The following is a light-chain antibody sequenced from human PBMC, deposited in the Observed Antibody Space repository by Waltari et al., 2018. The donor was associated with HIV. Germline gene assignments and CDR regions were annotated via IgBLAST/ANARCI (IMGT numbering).Light chain of an antibody. V-gene: IGLV3-21*02. CDR2: DDR. J-gene: IGLJ2*01. CDR1: DIGSES. CDR3: QVWESGGDLVF. Sequence: SYVVTQTPSVSVAPGQTARITCAGDDIGSESVHWYQQKPGQAPVLVVYDDRDRPSGIPERVIGSKSGNPATLTITRVEAGDEADCYCQVWESGGDLVFFGGGTKLTVL.